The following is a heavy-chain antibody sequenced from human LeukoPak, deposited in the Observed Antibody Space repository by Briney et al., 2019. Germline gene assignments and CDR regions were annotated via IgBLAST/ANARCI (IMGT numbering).Heavy chain of an antibody. CDR2: INPNSGGT. CDR3: ARDGETYSSSWYWYYYYYMDV. CDR1: GYTFTGYY. D-gene: IGHD6-13*01. V-gene: IGHV1-2*02. J-gene: IGHJ6*03. Sequence: ASVKVSCKASGYTFTGYYMHWVRQAPGQGLEWMGWINPNSGGTNYAQKFQGRVTMTRDTSISTAYMELSRLRSDDTAVYYCARDGETYSSSWYWYYYYYMDVWGKGTTVTVSS.